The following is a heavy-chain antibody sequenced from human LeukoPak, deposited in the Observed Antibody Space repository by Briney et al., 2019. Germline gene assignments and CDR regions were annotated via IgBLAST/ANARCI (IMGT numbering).Heavy chain of an antibody. J-gene: IGHJ4*02. CDR3: AREDCSSTSCYDPSVSDY. D-gene: IGHD2-2*01. CDR1: GFTFRHYE. Sequence: PGGSLRLSCEASGFTFRHYEMNWVRQPPGKGLEWVSYISSSGYTIYYADSVKGRFTISRDNAKNSLYLQMNSLRAEDTAVYYCAREDCSSTSCYDPSVSDYWGQGTLVTVSS. CDR2: ISSSGYTI. V-gene: IGHV3-48*03.